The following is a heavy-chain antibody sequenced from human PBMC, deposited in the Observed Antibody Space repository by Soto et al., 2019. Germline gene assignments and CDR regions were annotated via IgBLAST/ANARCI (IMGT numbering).Heavy chain of an antibody. CDR1: GFTFSSSA. CDR3: AKNTGCSGGICN. Sequence: PGGSLRLSCAASGFTFSSSAMTWVRQAPGKGLEWVSAITGSGGGTYYADSVKGRFAISRDNSKNTLYLQMDSLRAGDTAVYYCAKNTGCSGGICNWGQGTQVTVSS. J-gene: IGHJ4*02. V-gene: IGHV3-23*01. D-gene: IGHD2-15*01. CDR2: ITGSGGGT.